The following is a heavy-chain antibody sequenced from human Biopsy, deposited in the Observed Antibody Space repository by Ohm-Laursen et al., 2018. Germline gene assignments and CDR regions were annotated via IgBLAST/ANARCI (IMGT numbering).Heavy chain of an antibody. V-gene: IGHV1-18*04. J-gene: IGHJ3*02. CDR1: GYTFTAYG. CDR2: ISTYNDDT. CDR3: ARDPGYDFWSGSDPFDI. Sequence: ASVKVSCNTSGYTFTAYGISWVRQAPGQGLEWMGWISTYNDDTNIAQKFQGRVSMTTDTSTRTAYMELRSLRSGDTAIYFCARDPGYDFWSGSDPFDIWGQGILVTVS. D-gene: IGHD3-3*01.